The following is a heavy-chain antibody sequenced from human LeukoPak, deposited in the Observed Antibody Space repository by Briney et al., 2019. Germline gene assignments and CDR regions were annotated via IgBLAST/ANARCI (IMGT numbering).Heavy chain of an antibody. CDR1: GGTFSSYA. CDR2: IIPIFGTA. Sequence: SVKVSCKASGGTFSSYAISWVRQAPGQGLEWMGRIIPIFGTANYAQKFQGRVTITTDESTSTAYMELSSLRSEDTAVYYCARGHSRDGYNFGYWGQGTLVTVSS. D-gene: IGHD5-24*01. CDR3: ARGHSRDGYNFGY. V-gene: IGHV1-69*05. J-gene: IGHJ4*02.